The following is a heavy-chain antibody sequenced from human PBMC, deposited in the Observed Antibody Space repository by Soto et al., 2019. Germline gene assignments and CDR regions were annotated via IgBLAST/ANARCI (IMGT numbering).Heavy chain of an antibody. J-gene: IGHJ2*01. CDR3: ARRMTWSLWCFDL. Sequence: QVQLLQSGAEVKKPGTSVRVYCRASGYTFKDYDINWVRRAPGQGLEWMGWMNPNSGNTAYARKFHDRLTMTRSVSARTAFMELSSLTPEDTAVYYCARRMTWSLWCFDLWGSGTQVTVSS. CDR2: MNPNSGNT. D-gene: IGHD3-3*01. V-gene: IGHV1-8*01. CDR1: GYTFKDYD.